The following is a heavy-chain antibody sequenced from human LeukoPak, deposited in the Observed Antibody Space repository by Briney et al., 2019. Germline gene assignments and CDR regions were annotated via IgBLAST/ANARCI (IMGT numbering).Heavy chain of an antibody. V-gene: IGHV3-11*01. D-gene: IGHD4/OR15-4a*01. CDR1: GFSFTDYY. CDR2: ITSSGATT. J-gene: IGHJ4*02. CDR3: ARDPDYGDAY. Sequence: GGSLRLSCSASGFSFTDYYMSWFRLSPDKGLEWIAYITSSGATTEYADSVKGRFTISRVNAKNSLYLQMNSLRPDDTAVYYCARDPDYGDAYWGQGTLVTVSS.